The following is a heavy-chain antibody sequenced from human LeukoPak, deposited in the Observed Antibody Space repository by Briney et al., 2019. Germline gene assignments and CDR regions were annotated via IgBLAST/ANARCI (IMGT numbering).Heavy chain of an antibody. J-gene: IGHJ4*02. Sequence: SETLSLTCTVSGGSISSHYWSWIRQPPGKGLEWIGYIYYSGSTNYNPSLKSRVTISVDTPKNQFSLKLSSVTAADTAVYYCARGYSGYALSWGQGTLVTVSS. D-gene: IGHD5-12*01. CDR2: IYYSGST. CDR1: GGSISSHY. V-gene: IGHV4-59*11. CDR3: ARGYSGYALS.